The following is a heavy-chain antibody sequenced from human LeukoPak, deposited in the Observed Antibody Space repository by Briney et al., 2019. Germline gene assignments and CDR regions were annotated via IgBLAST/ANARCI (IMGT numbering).Heavy chain of an antibody. Sequence: GGSLRLSCAASGFTVSSNYMSWVRQAPGKGLEWVSVIYSGGSTYYADSVKGRFTISRDNSKNTLYLQMNSLRAEDTAVYYCAARITMVRGVIIFDYWGQGTLVTVSS. CDR3: AARITMVRGVIIFDY. D-gene: IGHD3-10*01. V-gene: IGHV3-53*01. CDR2: IYSGGST. J-gene: IGHJ4*02. CDR1: GFTVSSNY.